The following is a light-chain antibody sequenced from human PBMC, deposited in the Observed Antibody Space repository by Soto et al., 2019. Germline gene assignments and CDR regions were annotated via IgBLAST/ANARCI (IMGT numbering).Light chain of an antibody. CDR1: QSISKF. V-gene: IGKV1-39*01. CDR2: GAS. CDR3: QQSYSPPPIT. Sequence: DIPMTQSPSSLSASVGDRVTITCRASQSISKFLNWYQQKPGKAPKLLIYGASSLQSGVPSRFSGSGSGTDFTLTISSLQPEDFATYYCQQSYSPPPITFGQGTRLEIK. J-gene: IGKJ5*01.